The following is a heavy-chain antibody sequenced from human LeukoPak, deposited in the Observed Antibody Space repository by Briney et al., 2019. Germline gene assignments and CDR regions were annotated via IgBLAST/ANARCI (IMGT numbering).Heavy chain of an antibody. J-gene: IGHJ5*02. Sequence: GASVKVSCKASGYTFTGYYMHWVRQAPGQGLEWMGWINPNSGGTNYAQKFQGRVTMTRDTSISTAYMELSRLRSDDTAVYYCARERDGGYCSSTSCYGDWFDPWGQGTLVTVSS. CDR3: ARERDGGYCSSTSCYGDWFDP. CDR1: GYTFTGYY. D-gene: IGHD2-2*01. CDR2: INPNSGGT. V-gene: IGHV1-2*02.